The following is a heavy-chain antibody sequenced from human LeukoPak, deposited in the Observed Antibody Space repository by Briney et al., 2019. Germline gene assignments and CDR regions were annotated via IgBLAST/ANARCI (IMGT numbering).Heavy chain of an antibody. J-gene: IGHJ4*02. CDR3: AREGYYGSGSPPSLYFDY. V-gene: IGHV3-30-3*01. CDR1: GFTFRNYV. CDR2: TSSDLNVK. D-gene: IGHD3-10*01. Sequence: GGSLRLSCAASGFTFRNYVIHWVRQAPGKGLEWVAVTSSDLNVKLYADSVKGRFTTSRDNSRSTLYLQMNSLRPEDTAIYYCAREGYYGSGSPPSLYFDYWGQGTLVTVSS.